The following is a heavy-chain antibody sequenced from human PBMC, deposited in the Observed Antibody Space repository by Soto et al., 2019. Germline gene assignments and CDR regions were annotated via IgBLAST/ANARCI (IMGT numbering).Heavy chain of an antibody. Sequence: GASVKVSSKASGGTFSSYAISWVRQAPGQGLEWMGGIIPIFGTANYAQKFQDRVSMTIDTSTGTAYMELRSLTSDDTAIYYCAKNGQPPYYYYGLDVWGQGTKVTVSS. CDR3: AKNGQPPYYYYGLDV. D-gene: IGHD2-8*01. V-gene: IGHV1-69*05. J-gene: IGHJ6*02. CDR1: GGTFSSYA. CDR2: IIPIFGTA.